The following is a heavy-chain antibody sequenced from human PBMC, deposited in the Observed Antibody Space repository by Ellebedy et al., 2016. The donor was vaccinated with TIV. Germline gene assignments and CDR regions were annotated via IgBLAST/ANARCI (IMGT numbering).Heavy chain of an antibody. D-gene: IGHD3-22*01. V-gene: IGHV4-59*01. CDR2: IYYSGST. CDR1: GGSISSYY. Sequence: SETLSLXXTVSGGSISSYYWSWIRQPPGKGLEWIGYIYYSGSTNYNPSLKSRVTISVDTSKNQFSLKLSSVTAADTAVYYCARDSYDSSGYYFPGDYWGQGTLVTVSS. CDR3: ARDSYDSSGYYFPGDY. J-gene: IGHJ4*02.